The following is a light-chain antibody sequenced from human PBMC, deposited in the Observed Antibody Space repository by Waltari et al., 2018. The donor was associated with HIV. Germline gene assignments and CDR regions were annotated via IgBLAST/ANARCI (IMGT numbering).Light chain of an antibody. Sequence: DIQMTQSTSSVSASVGDRVTITCRASKHISSWLAWYQQKPGKAPKLLIYVSSNLQSGVPSMFSGSGSWTDFTLTISSLQPEDFATYYCQQAHSFPLTFGGGTKVEIK. V-gene: IGKV1-12*01. CDR1: KHISSW. J-gene: IGKJ4*01. CDR3: QQAHSFPLT. CDR2: VSS.